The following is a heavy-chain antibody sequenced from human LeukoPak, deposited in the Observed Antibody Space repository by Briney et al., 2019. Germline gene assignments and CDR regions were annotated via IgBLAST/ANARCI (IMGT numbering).Heavy chain of an antibody. CDR1: GYSFTSYW. J-gene: IGHJ6*03. Sequence: GESLQISCQGSGYSFTSYWIGWVRQLPGKGLEWMGIIYPGDSDTRYRPSFQGQVTISADKSISTAYLQWSSLKASDTAMYYCARHQWLESDYYYYMDVWGKGTTVTVSS. V-gene: IGHV5-51*01. CDR3: ARHQWLESDYYYYMDV. D-gene: IGHD6-19*01. CDR2: IYPGDSDT.